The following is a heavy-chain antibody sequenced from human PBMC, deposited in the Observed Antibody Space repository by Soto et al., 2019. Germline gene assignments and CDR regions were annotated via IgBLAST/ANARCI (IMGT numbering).Heavy chain of an antibody. D-gene: IGHD4-17*01. J-gene: IGHJ3*02. Sequence: SETLSLTCAVPGGSISSGTYSWSWIRQPPGKGLEWIGYIFHTGSTFYNSSLKSRATISVDRSKNRFSLRLSSVTAADTAVYYCARGHYGGKVDAFDIWGQGTMVTVSS. CDR2: IFHTGST. CDR1: GGSISSGTYS. CDR3: ARGHYGGKVDAFDI. V-gene: IGHV4-30-2*01.